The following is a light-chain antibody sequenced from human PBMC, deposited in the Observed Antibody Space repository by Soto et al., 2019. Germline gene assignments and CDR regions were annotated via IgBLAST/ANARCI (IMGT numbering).Light chain of an antibody. CDR1: SRDVGGYNY. V-gene: IGLV2-14*01. CDR2: DVS. Sequence: QSALTQPASVSGSPGQSITISCTGTSRDVGGYNYVSWYQQHPGKAPKLMIYDVSNRPSGVSNRFSGSKSGNTASLTISGLQAEDEADYYCSSYTSSSTTAVFGGGTQLTVL. CDR3: SSYTSSSTTAV. J-gene: IGLJ7*01.